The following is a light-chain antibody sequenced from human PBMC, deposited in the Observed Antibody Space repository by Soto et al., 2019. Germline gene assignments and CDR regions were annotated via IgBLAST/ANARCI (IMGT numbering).Light chain of an antibody. CDR2: DVS. V-gene: IGLV2-14*03. CDR1: SSDVGYNF. J-gene: IGLJ2*01. Sequence: QSALTQPASVSGSPGQSIAISCTGNSSDVGYNFVSWYQQHPGKAPKLVIYDVSIRPSGVSDRFSGSKSGNTASLTISGLQAEDEADYYCSSYSGSSTLVVFGGGTKVTVL. CDR3: SSYSGSSTLVV.